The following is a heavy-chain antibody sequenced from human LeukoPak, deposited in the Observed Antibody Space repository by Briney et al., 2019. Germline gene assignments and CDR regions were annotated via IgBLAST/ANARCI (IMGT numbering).Heavy chain of an antibody. CDR1: GGSINSHY. D-gene: IGHD2-2*02. J-gene: IGHJ4*02. Sequence: PSETLSLTCTVSGGSINSHYWSWIRHPPGEGRGGIGYIYYSGSTNYNPSLKSRVTMSVDTSMNQFSLKLSSATAADTAVYYCARYRRDNTYFLDYWGQGTLVTVFS. CDR2: IYYSGST. CDR3: ARYRRDNTYFLDY. V-gene: IGHV4-59*11.